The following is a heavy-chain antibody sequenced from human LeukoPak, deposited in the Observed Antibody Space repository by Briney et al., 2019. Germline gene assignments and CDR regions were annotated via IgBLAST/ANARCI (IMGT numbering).Heavy chain of an antibody. Sequence: SETLSLTCTVSGGSMHNYYWSWIRQPPGKGLEWIGYIYSSGTTNYSPSLKTRLTISVDTSMNQLSLKLNSVTAADTAVYYCARGGEMATVTQGGGNWFDPWGQGTLVTVSS. J-gene: IGHJ5*02. CDR1: GGSMHNYY. CDR3: ARGGEMATVTQGGGNWFDP. D-gene: IGHD5-24*01. V-gene: IGHV4-59*01. CDR2: IYSSGTT.